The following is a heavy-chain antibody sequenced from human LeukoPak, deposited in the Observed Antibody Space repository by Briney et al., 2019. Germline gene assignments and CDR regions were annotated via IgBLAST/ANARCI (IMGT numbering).Heavy chain of an antibody. D-gene: IGHD1-14*01. V-gene: IGHV1-2*02. CDR2: INPNSGGA. CDR1: GYTFNGYY. J-gene: IGHJ5*02. Sequence: ASVKVSCKASGYTFNGYYMHWVRQAPGQGLEWMGWINPNSGGANYAQKFQGRVTMTRDTSISTAYMELSRLRSDDTAVYYCATADPRKTVRGVEGWFDPWGQGTLVTVSS. CDR3: ATADPRKTVRGVEGWFDP.